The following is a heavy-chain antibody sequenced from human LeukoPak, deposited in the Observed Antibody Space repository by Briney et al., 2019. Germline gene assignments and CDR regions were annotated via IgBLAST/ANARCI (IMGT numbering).Heavy chain of an antibody. Sequence: GGSLRLSCAASGFTFSTSAMNWVRQSPGKGLEWVSGISGSGDSTYYADSVKGRFTISRDNFKNTLYLQMNSLRAEDTAVYYCAKGLRFLAHIDYWGQGTLVTVSS. J-gene: IGHJ4*02. CDR2: ISGSGDST. D-gene: IGHD3-3*01. CDR1: GFTFSTSA. CDR3: AKGLRFLAHIDY. V-gene: IGHV3-23*01.